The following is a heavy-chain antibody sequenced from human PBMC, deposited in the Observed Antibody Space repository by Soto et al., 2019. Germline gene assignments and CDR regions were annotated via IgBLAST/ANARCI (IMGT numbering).Heavy chain of an antibody. CDR3: ARDPGAVPMYYFDY. V-gene: IGHV3-30-3*01. D-gene: IGHD6-19*01. Sequence: RQAPGKGLEWVAVISYDGSNKYYPDSVKGRFTISRDNSNNTLYLQMISLRADDTAVCYCARDPGAVPMYYFDYWGQGTLVTVSS. CDR2: ISYDGSNK. J-gene: IGHJ4*02.